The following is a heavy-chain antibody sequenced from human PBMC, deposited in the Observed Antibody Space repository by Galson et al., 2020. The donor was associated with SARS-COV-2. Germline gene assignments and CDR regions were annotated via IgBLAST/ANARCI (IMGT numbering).Heavy chain of an antibody. V-gene: IGHV1-2*02. CDR2: ISPNSGGT. Sequence: ASVTVSCQASGYIFTGYYMHWVRQAPGQGPEWMGWISPNSGGTHYAQKFQGRVTMTRDTSINTAYMELSRLRSDDTAVYYCARGPDYYGLYYYYMDVWGKGTTVTVSS. CDR1: GYIFTGYY. J-gene: IGHJ6*03. D-gene: IGHD3-10*01. CDR3: ARGPDYYGLYYYYMDV.